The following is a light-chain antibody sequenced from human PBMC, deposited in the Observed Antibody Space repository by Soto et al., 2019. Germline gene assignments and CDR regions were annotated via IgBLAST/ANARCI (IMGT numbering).Light chain of an antibody. Sequence: EIVMTQSPATLSVSPGGRATLSCRASQSISDTLAWYQQKPGQAPRLLIYGASTRATGFPARFSGSGSGADFTLTISSLQSEDFAVYYCQQYDNWPRTFGQGTKVEIK. V-gene: IGKV3-15*01. CDR2: GAS. CDR1: QSISDT. J-gene: IGKJ1*01. CDR3: QQYDNWPRT.